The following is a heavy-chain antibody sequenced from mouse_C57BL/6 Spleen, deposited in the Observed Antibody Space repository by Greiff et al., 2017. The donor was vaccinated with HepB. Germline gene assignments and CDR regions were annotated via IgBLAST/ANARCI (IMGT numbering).Heavy chain of an antibody. J-gene: IGHJ1*03. CDR1: GYSFTDYN. CDR2: INPNYGTT. V-gene: IGHV1-39*01. D-gene: IGHD1-1*02. Sequence: VHVKQSGPELVKPGASVKISCKASGYSFTDYNMNWVKQSNGKSLEWIGVINPNYGTTSYNQKFKGKATLTVDQSSSTAYMQLNSLTSEDSAVYYCAEGGSYGPFDVWGTGTTVTVSS. CDR3: AEGGSYGPFDV.